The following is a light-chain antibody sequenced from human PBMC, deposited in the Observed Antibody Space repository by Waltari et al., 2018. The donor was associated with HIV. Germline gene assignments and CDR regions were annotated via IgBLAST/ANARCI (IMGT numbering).Light chain of an antibody. Sequence: QSVLTQPPSASGTPGPRVTISCSGSSSNIGSNYVYWYQQLPGTAPKLLIYRNNQRPSGVPDRFSGSKSGTSASLAISGLRSEDEADYYCSSYVGNFLVVFGGGTKLTVL. CDR1: SSNIGSNY. V-gene: IGLV1-47*01. CDR2: RNN. CDR3: SSYVGNFLVV. J-gene: IGLJ2*01.